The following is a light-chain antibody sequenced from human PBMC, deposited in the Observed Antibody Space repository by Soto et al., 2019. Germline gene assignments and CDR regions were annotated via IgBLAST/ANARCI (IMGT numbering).Light chain of an antibody. V-gene: IGKV3D-20*01. Sequence: EIVLTQSPATLSLSPGERATLSCGASQSVISSYLAWYQQKPGLAPRLLIYDASSRATGIPDRFSGSGSGTDFTLTISRLEPEDFAVYYCQQYGGSPITFGQGTRLEIK. J-gene: IGKJ5*01. CDR2: DAS. CDR1: QSVISSY. CDR3: QQYGGSPIT.